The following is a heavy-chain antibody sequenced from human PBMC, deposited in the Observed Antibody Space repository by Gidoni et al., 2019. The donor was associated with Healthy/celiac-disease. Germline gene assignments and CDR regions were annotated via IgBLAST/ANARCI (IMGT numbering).Heavy chain of an antibody. D-gene: IGHD3-16*02. V-gene: IGHV3-9*01. J-gene: IGHJ5*02. CDR2: ISWNSGSI. CDR1: GFTFDDYA. Sequence: EVQLVESGGGLVQPGRSLRLSCAASGFTFDDYAMHWVRQAPGKGLGWVSGISWNSGSIGYADSVKGRFTISRDNAKNSLYLQMNSLRAEDTALYYCAKGLHLGELSLYGWFDPWGQGTLVTVSS. CDR3: AKGLHLGELSLYGWFDP.